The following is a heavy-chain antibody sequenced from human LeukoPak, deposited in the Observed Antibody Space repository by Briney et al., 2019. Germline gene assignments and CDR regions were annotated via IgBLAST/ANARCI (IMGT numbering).Heavy chain of an antibody. CDR3: ARLDGTYYYYGMDV. Sequence: SETLSLTCTVSGTSISSDTYYWNWIRQPPGKGLEWIGGLYHSGTIYYNPSLKSRVTISADKSKNHFSLKLTSVTAADTAVYYCARLDGTYYYYGMDVWGQGTTVTVSS. CDR1: GTSISSDTYY. V-gene: IGHV4-39*07. CDR2: LYHSGTI. J-gene: IGHJ6*02. D-gene: IGHD1-1*01.